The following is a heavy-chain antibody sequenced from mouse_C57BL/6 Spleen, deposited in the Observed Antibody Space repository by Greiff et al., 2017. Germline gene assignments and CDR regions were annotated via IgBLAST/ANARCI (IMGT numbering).Heavy chain of an antibody. J-gene: IGHJ1*03. V-gene: IGHV1-59*01. CDR3: ARDTAVQGGYFDV. CDR1: GYTFTSYW. Sequence: QVQLQQPGAELVRPGTSVKLSCKASGYTFTSYWMHWVKPRPGQGLEWIGVIDPSDSYTNYNQQFKGKATLTVDTSSSTAYMQLSSLTSEDSAVYYCARDTAVQGGYFDVWGTGTTVTVSS. CDR2: IDPSDSYT.